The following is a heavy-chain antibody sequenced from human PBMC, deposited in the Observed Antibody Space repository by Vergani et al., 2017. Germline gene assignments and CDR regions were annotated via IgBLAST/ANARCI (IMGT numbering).Heavy chain of an antibody. CDR2: VSFRGDT. CDR3: ARPRIYYGAGSPDY. Sequence: QVQLQESGPGLVKPSQTLSLTCTVSGGSISSGGYYWSWIRQHPGKGLEWMGYVSFRGDTLYDPSVKGRMTISLNTSSNQFSLYLTSVTAADTAVYYCARPRIYYGAGSPDYWGQGTLVTVSS. D-gene: IGHD3-10*01. V-gene: IGHV4-31*03. J-gene: IGHJ4*02. CDR1: GGSISSGGYY.